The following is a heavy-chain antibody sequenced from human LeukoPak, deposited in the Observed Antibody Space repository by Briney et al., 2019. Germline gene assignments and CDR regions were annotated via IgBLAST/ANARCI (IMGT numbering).Heavy chain of an antibody. CDR1: GFTFSDYY. CDR2: IGSAGNNV. V-gene: IGHV3-11*01. D-gene: IGHD3-10*01. CDR3: ARVSPGSGSYYFDY. Sequence: PGGSLRLSCAASGFTFSDYYMTWIRQAPGRGLEWVSYIGSAGNNVYYADSVKGRFTISRDNAKNSLYLQMNSPRAEDTAVYFCARVSPGSGSYYFDYWGQGILVIVSS. J-gene: IGHJ4*02.